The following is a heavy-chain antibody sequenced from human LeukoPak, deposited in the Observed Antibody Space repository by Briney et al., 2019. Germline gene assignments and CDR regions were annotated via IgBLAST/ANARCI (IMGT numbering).Heavy chain of an antibody. CDR2: ISGSDGST. J-gene: IGHJ4*02. CDR1: GFTFSSYA. V-gene: IGHV3-23*01. CDR3: AKDGTTTVTFDY. Sequence: PGGSLRLSCAASGFTFSSYAMSWVRQAPGKGLEWVSVISGSDGSTYYRDSVKGRFTISRDNSKNTLYLQMNSLTAGDTAVYFCAKDGTTTVTFDYWGQGTLVTVSS. D-gene: IGHD4-11*01.